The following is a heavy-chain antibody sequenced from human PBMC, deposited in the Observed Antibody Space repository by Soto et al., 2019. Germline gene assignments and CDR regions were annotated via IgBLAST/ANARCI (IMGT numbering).Heavy chain of an antibody. CDR1: GGSISSSTYY. V-gene: IGHV4-39*01. CDR2: IYYSGST. J-gene: IGHJ2*01. CDR3: AGLKQWLERGWYFDL. Sequence: QLQLQESGPGLVKPSETLSLTCTVSGGSISSSTYYWGWIRQPPGKGLEWIGSIYYSGSTYYNPSLKSRVTISVDTSKNQFSLNLSSVTAADTAVYYCAGLKQWLERGWYFDLWGRGTLVTVSS. D-gene: IGHD6-19*01.